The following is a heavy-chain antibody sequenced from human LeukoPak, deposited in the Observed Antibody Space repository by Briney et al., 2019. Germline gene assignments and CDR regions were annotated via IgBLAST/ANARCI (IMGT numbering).Heavy chain of an antibody. CDR3: ATRDYYDSRGYYYYYFDY. CDR1: GFTFNKYA. V-gene: IGHV3-23*01. D-gene: IGHD3-22*01. CDR2: ISGSGGST. Sequence: HPGGSLRLSCAASGFTFNKYAMSWVRQAPGKGLEWVSGISGSGGSTYYADSVKGRFTISRDNSKNTVYLHMNSLRAEDSAVYYCATRDYYDSRGYYYYYFDYWGQGTLVTVSS. J-gene: IGHJ4*02.